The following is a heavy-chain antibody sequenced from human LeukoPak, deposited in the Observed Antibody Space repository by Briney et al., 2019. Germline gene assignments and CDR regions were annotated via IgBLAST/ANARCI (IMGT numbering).Heavy chain of an antibody. CDR3: ARGDYGGDYFDY. V-gene: IGHV3-43*02. CDR2: ISGDGGST. J-gene: IGHJ4*02. D-gene: IGHD4-23*01. CDR1: GFSFDDYA. Sequence: PGGSLRLSCTASGFSFDDYAMHWVRQAPGQGLDWVSLISGDGGSTYYADSVKGRFTISRDNAKNSLYLQMNSLRAEDTAVYYCARGDYGGDYFDYWGQGTLVTVSS.